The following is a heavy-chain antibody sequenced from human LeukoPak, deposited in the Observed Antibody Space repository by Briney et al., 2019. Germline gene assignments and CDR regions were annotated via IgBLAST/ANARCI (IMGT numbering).Heavy chain of an antibody. CDR1: GFTFSSSW. D-gene: IGHD1-26*01. J-gene: IGHJ4*02. V-gene: IGHV3-74*01. CDR2: IKTDGSST. CDR3: ATERGIYLYYFDY. Sequence: PGGSLRLSCAASGFTFSSSWMQWVRQAPGKGLVWVSRIKTDGSSTNYADSVKGRFTISRDNAKNTLYLQMNSLRTEDTAVYYCATERGIYLYYFDYWGPGTLVTVSS.